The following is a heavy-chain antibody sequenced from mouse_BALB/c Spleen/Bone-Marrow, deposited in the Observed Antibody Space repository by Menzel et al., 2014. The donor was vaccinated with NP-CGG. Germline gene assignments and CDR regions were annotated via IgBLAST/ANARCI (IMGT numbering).Heavy chain of an antibody. CDR3: ARHYRYYFDY. CDR2: INPSTGYT. Sequence: QVQLKQSGAELAKPGASVKMSCKASGCTFTSYWMHWVKQRPGQGLEWIGYINPSTGYTEYNQKFKDKATLTADKSSSTAYMQLSSLTSEDSAVYYCARHYRYYFDYWGQGTTLTVSS. J-gene: IGHJ2*01. V-gene: IGHV1-7*01. CDR1: GCTFTSYW. D-gene: IGHD2-14*01.